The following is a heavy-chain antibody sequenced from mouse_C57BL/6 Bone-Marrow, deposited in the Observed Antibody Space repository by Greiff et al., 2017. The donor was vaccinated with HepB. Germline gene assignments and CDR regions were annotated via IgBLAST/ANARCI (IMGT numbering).Heavy chain of an antibody. D-gene: IGHD1-1*01. CDR2: ISSGGSYT. CDR1: GFTFSSYG. V-gene: IGHV5-6*01. CDR3: ARRGYGSSHWYFDV. Sequence: EVQVVESGGDLVKPGGSLKLSCAASGFTFSSYGMSWVRQTPDKRLEWVATISSGGSYTYYPDSVKGRFTISRDNAKNTLDLQMSSLKSEDTAMYYCARRGYGSSHWYFDVWGTGTTVTVSS. J-gene: IGHJ1*03.